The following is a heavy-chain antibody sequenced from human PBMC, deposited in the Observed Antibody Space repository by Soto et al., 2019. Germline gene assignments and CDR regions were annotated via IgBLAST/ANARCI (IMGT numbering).Heavy chain of an antibody. D-gene: IGHD2-2*01. CDR2: IIPFFDTA. J-gene: IGHJ6*02. CDR3: ARHDCISSSCYYYYYYVMDV. CDR1: EDTFSSYA. Sequence: SVKVSCKASEDTFSSYAISWVRQAPGQGLEWMGGIIPFFDTANYAQQFQGRVTITADESTSTAYMELSSLRSEDTAVYYCARHDCISSSCYYYYYYVMDVWGQGTTVTVSS. V-gene: IGHV1-69*13.